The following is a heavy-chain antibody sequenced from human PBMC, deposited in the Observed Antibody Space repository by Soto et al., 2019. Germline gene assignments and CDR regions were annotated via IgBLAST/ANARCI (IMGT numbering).Heavy chain of an antibody. J-gene: IGHJ4*02. CDR3: AKGGLQWLGPSDFKY. V-gene: IGHV3-30*14. CDR2: VSHDGRTK. CDR1: GFTFSDYA. Sequence: VQLVESGGGVVQPGRSLRLSCAASGFTFSDYAMHWVRQAPGKGLEWVAVVSHDGRTKHYADSVKGRFTISRDSSKNTVSLAMTSLRAEDTTVYYCAKGGLQWLGPSDFKYWGQGTLVTVSS. D-gene: IGHD6-19*01.